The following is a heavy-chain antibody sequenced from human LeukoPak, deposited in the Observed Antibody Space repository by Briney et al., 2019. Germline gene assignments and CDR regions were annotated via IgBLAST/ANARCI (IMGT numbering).Heavy chain of an antibody. CDR3: ARARRDGFLFDY. Sequence: GASVKVSCKASGYTFTNYYMHWVRQAPGQGLEWMGIINPSGGSTSYAQKFQGRVTMTRDMSTSTVYMELSSLRSEDTAVYYCARARRDGFLFDYWGQGTLVTVSS. D-gene: IGHD5-24*01. CDR1: GYTFTNYY. V-gene: IGHV1-46*01. J-gene: IGHJ4*02. CDR2: INPSGGST.